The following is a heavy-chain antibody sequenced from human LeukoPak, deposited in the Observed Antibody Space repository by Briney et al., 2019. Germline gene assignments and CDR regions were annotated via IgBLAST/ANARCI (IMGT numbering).Heavy chain of an antibody. Sequence: PSETLSLTCTVSGGSISSYYWSWIWQPPGKGLEWIGYIYYSGSTYYNPPLKSRVTISVDTSKNQFSLKLSSVTAADTAVYYCARVEGSGDYGTYFDYWGQGTLVTVSS. CDR1: GGSISSYY. CDR2: IYYSGST. J-gene: IGHJ4*02. D-gene: IGHD2-15*01. V-gene: IGHV4-59*12. CDR3: ARVEGSGDYGTYFDY.